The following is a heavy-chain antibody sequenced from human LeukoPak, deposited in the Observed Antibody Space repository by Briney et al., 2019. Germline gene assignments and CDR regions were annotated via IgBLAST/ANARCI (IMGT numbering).Heavy chain of an antibody. CDR1: GGSISSYY. V-gene: IGHV4-59*01. D-gene: IGHD5-24*01. CDR2: IDYSGST. CDR3: ARVSGDGYFDY. J-gene: IGHJ4*02. Sequence: PSGTLSIPCSVSGGSISSYYWSWIRQPPGKGLELIGYIDYSGSTNCIPSLYSRATISSDTTKNQFTLKLSSVTAADTAVYYCARVSGDGYFDYWGQGTLVTVSS.